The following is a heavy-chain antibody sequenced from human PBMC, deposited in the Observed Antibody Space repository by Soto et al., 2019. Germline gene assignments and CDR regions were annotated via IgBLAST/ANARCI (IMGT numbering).Heavy chain of an antibody. J-gene: IGHJ4*02. CDR2: IGPAGDT. CDR1: GFTFRNYD. CDR3: TRGWRVIRYSDSEYYFDF. D-gene: IGHD3-9*01. Sequence: EVQLVESGGGFVEPGGSLRLSCAAAGFTFRNYDMHWVRRATGKGLEWVSGIGPAGDTYYSGSVEGRFTISRENAKNSVYLQMNSLRAGDTAVYYCTRGWRVIRYSDSEYYFDFWGQGSLVTVSS. V-gene: IGHV3-13*01.